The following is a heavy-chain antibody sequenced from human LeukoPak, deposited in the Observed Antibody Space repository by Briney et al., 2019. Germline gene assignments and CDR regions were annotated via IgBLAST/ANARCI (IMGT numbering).Heavy chain of an antibody. D-gene: IGHD6-25*01. CDR1: RYTFTSCD. CDR3: KRGSSGRRDN. Sequence: ASVKVSCKASRYTFTSCDINWVRQATGQGLEWMGWMNPNSGNTGYGQSFQGRITMTRDISIGTAYMELSNLTSEDTAIYYCKRGSSGRRDNWGQGTLVTVSA. CDR2: MNPNSGNT. V-gene: IGHV1-8*01. J-gene: IGHJ4*02.